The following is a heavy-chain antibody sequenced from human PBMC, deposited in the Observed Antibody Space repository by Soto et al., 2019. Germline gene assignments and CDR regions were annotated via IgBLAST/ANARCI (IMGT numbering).Heavy chain of an antibody. CDR2: VYYSGTT. CDR3: ARTTAVPNTLRSRYFFDY. Sequence: TLSLTCSVSGGSVSDKTYYWSWIRQPPGKGLEWIGYVYYSGTTNYNPSLKSRVTISVDLSKNRFSLRLSSVTTADTALYYCARTTAVPNTLRSRYFFDYWGQGTLVTVSS. CDR1: GGSVSDKTYY. V-gene: IGHV4-61*01. J-gene: IGHJ4*02. D-gene: IGHD4-17*01.